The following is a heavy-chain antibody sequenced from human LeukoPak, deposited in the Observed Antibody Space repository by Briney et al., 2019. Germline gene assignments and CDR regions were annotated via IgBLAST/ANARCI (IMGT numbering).Heavy chain of an antibody. J-gene: IGHJ4*02. D-gene: IGHD4-23*01. CDR3: ARLTPYPGVWASDY. Sequence: SETLSLTCTVSGDSMSTHYWSWIRQPPGKGLEWIGYIFYSGSINYSPSLKSRVTMSVDTSKNQFSLKLTSVTAADTAVYYCARLTPYPGVWASDYWGQGTLVTVSS. CDR1: GDSMSTHY. V-gene: IGHV4-59*08. CDR2: IFYSGSI.